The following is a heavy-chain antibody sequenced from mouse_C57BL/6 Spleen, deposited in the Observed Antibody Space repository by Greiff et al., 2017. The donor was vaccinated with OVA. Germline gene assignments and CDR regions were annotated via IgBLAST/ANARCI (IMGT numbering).Heavy chain of an antibody. Sequence: EVQRVESGGGLVKPGGSLKLSCAASGFTFSDYGMHWVRQAPEKGLEWVAYISSGSSTIYYADTVKGRFTISRDNAKNTLFLQMTSLRSEDTAMYYCARPVYYDYEGAWFAYWGQGTLVTVSA. CDR1: GFTFSDYG. J-gene: IGHJ3*01. V-gene: IGHV5-17*01. CDR3: ARPVYYDYEGAWFAY. CDR2: ISSGSSTI. D-gene: IGHD2-4*01.